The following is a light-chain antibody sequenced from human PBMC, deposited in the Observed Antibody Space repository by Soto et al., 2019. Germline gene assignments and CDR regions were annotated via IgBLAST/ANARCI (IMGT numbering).Light chain of an antibody. CDR1: QSISSW. Sequence: DIQMTQSPSTLPASTGDRVTITCRASQSISSWLAWYQQKPGKAPKLLIYDASSLESGVPSRFSGSGSGTEFTLTISSLQPDDFATYYCQQYNSYSGTFGQGTKVDIK. CDR2: DAS. CDR3: QQYNSYSGT. J-gene: IGKJ1*01. V-gene: IGKV1-5*01.